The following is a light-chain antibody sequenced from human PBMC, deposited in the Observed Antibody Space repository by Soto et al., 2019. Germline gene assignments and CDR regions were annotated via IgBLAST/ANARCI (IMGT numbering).Light chain of an antibody. Sequence: QSVLTQPPSASATPGQRVTISCSGSTSNIGSNYVYWFQQLPGKAPKLLIHSNDQRPSGVPDRFSGSKSGTSASLAVSGRRSEDETDYYCAAWDDSLSAVVFGGGTKVTVL. CDR3: AAWDDSLSAVV. J-gene: IGLJ3*02. CDR2: SND. V-gene: IGLV1-47*02. CDR1: TSNIGSNY.